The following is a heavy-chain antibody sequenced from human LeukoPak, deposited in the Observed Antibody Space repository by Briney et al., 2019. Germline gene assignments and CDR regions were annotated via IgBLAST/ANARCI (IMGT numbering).Heavy chain of an antibody. CDR3: ARIRTGDFDY. D-gene: IGHD7-27*01. Sequence: SETLSLTCTVSGGSISSSSYYWSWIRLPAGKGLEWIGRIFTSGSTNYNPSLKSRVTISLDTSKNQFSLKLSSVTAADTAVYYCARIRTGDFDYWGQGTLVTVSS. J-gene: IGHJ4*02. CDR1: GGSISSSSYY. CDR2: IFTSGST. V-gene: IGHV4-61*02.